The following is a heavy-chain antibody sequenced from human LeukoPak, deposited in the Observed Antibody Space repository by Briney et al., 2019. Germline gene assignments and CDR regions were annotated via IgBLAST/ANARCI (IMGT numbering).Heavy chain of an antibody. J-gene: IGHJ6*02. V-gene: IGHV3-23*01. CDR2: ISGSGGST. CDR1: GFTFSSYA. D-gene: IGHD3-10*01. Sequence: PGGSLRLSCAASGFTFSSYAMSWVRQAPGKGLEWVSAISGSGGSTYYADSVKGRFTISRDNSKNTLYLQMNSLRAEDTAVYYCARDMGVGREGPYYYYGMDVWGQGTTVTVSS. CDR3: ARDMGVGREGPYYYYGMDV.